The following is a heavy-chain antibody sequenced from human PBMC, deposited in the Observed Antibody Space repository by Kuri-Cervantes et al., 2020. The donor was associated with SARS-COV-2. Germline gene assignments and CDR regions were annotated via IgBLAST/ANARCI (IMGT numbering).Heavy chain of an antibody. J-gene: IGHJ4*02. CDR1: GFTFSSYT. CDR3: AKDQDYYDSSGQFDY. V-gene: IGHV3-23*03. CDR2: IYSGGSST. D-gene: IGHD3-22*01. Sequence: GGSLRLSCAASGFTFSSYTMGWVRQAPGRGLEWVSVIYSGGSSTYYADSVKGRFTISRDNSKNTLYLQMNSLRAEDTAVYYCAKDQDYYDSSGQFDYWGQGTLVTVSS.